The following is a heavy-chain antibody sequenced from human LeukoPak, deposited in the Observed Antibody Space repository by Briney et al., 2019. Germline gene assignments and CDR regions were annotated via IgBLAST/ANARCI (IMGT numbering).Heavy chain of an antibody. V-gene: IGHV5-51*01. J-gene: IGHJ4*02. Sequence: GESLKISCKGSGYSFTSYWIGWVRQMPGKGLEWMGIIFPGDSDIRYSPSLQGQVTISADKSMSTAYLQWGSLKPSDTAIYYCTRPTLDLGDPIDYWGQGTLVTVSS. D-gene: IGHD4-17*01. CDR3: TRPTLDLGDPIDY. CDR2: IFPGDSDI. CDR1: GYSFTSYW.